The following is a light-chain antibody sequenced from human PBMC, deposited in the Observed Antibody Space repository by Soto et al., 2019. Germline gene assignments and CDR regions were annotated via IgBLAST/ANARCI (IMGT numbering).Light chain of an antibody. CDR2: STT. J-gene: IGLJ2*01. Sequence: QAVVTQEPSLTVSPGGTVTLTCASSTGAVTSGYYPNWFQQRPGQPPRALIYSTTYKHPWTPARFSGSLVGGKAALTLSGAQPEDEAEYYCLLFYGDGVGFGGGTKLTVL. V-gene: IGLV7-43*01. CDR3: LLFYGDGVG. CDR1: TGAVTSGYY.